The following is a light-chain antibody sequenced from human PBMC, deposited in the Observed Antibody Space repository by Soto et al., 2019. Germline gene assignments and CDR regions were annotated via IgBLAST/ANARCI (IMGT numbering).Light chain of an antibody. CDR1: QSLLHSDGKTY. CDR3: QQYYGRPHT. Sequence: DIVLTQTPLFLSVTPGQPASISCRSTQSLLHSDGKTYFYWYQQKPGQPPKLLIYWASTRESGVPDRYSGSVSGTDFTLTISSLQAEDVAVYYCQQYYGRPHTFGQGTKVDIK. CDR2: WAS. V-gene: IGKV2D-29*01. J-gene: IGKJ2*01.